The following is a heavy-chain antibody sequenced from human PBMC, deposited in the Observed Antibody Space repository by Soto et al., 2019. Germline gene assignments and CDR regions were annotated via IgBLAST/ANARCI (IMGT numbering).Heavy chain of an antibody. D-gene: IGHD2-2*01. CDR1: GYTFTSYD. CDR3: ASWVKYCISTSCYAGWFDP. V-gene: IGHV1-8*01. Sequence: GASVKVSCKASGYTFTSYDINWVRQATGQGLEYLGWMNPNSGNTGYVQKFQGRVTMTRDTSISTAYMELSSLRSEDTAVYFCASWVKYCISTSCYAGWFDPWGQGTLVTVSS. J-gene: IGHJ5*02. CDR2: MNPNSGNT.